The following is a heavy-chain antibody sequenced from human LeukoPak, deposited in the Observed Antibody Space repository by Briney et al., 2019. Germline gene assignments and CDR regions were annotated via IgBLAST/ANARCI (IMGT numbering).Heavy chain of an antibody. CDR2: INPNSGGT. CDR1: GYTFTGYY. D-gene: IGHD2-2*01. J-gene: IGHJ6*03. V-gene: IGHV1-2*02. Sequence: ASVKVSCKASGYTFTGYYMHWVRQAPGQGLEWMGWINPNSGGTNYAQKFQGRVTMTRDTSISTAYMELSRLRSDGTAVYYCARVQFACSSTSCYYHYYYYMDVWGKGTTVTVSS. CDR3: ARVQFACSSTSCYYHYYYYMDV.